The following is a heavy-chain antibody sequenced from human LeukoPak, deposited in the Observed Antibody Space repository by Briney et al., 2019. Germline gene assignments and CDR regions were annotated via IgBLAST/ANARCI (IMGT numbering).Heavy chain of an antibody. Sequence: SETLSLTCTVSGGSISSYYWSWIRQPPGKGLEWIGYMYYSGSTNYNPSLKSRVTISVDTSKNQFSLKLSSVTAADTAVYYCARGLLLWFGELAPYYFDYWGQGTLVTVSS. D-gene: IGHD3-10*01. J-gene: IGHJ4*02. V-gene: IGHV4-59*12. CDR3: ARGLLLWFGELAPYYFDY. CDR2: MYYSGST. CDR1: GGSISSYY.